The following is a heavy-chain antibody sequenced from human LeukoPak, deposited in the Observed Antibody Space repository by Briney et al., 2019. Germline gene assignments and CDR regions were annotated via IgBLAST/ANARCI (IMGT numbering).Heavy chain of an antibody. CDR1: GFTFSSYS. CDR3: ARDRATYYYDSSGYYYRDAFDI. CDR2: ISSSSSYI. D-gene: IGHD3-22*01. J-gene: IGHJ3*02. Sequence: GGSLRLSCAASGFTFSSYSMNWVRQAPGKGLEWVSSISSSSSYIYYADSVKGRFTISRDNAKTSLYLQMNSLRAEDTAVYYCARDRATYYYDSSGYYYRDAFDIWGQGTMVTVSS. V-gene: IGHV3-21*01.